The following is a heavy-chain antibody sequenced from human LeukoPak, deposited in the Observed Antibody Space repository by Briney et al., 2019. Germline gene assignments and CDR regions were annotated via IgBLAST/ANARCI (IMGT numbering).Heavy chain of an antibody. Sequence: SETLSLTCTVSGGSISSSSYYWGWIRQPPGKGLEWIGSIYYSGSTYYNPSLKSRVTISVDTSKNQFSLKLSSVTAADTAVYYCARGRDNWNYGNAFDIWGQGTMVTVSS. CDR3: ARGRDNWNYGNAFDI. CDR1: GGSISSSSYY. CDR2: IYYSGST. V-gene: IGHV4-39*07. J-gene: IGHJ3*02. D-gene: IGHD1-7*01.